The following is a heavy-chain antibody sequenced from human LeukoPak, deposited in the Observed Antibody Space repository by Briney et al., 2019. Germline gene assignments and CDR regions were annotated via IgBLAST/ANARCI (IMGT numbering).Heavy chain of an antibody. CDR2: ISYDGSNK. D-gene: IGHD3-3*01. CDR3: ARGLYYDFWSGYSEYYFDY. CDR1: GFTFSSYA. V-gene: IGHV3-30-3*01. Sequence: GGSLRLSCAASGFTFSSYAMHWVRQAPGKGLEWVAVISYDGSNKYYADSVKGRFTISRDNSKNTLYLQMNSLRAEDTAVYYCARGLYYDFWSGYSEYYFDYWGQGTLVTVSS. J-gene: IGHJ4*02.